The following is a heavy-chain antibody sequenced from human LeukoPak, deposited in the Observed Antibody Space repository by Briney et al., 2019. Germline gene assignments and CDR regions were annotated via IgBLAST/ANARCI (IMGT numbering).Heavy chain of an antibody. D-gene: IGHD3-3*01. V-gene: IGHV3-9*01. CDR1: GFTFDDYA. J-gene: IGHJ3*02. CDR2: ISWNSGSI. Sequence: AGRSLGLSCAASGFTFDDYAMHWVRQAPGKGLEWVSGISWNSGSIGYADSVKGRFTISRDNAKNSLYLQMNSLRAEDTALYYCANLGFWSGFAAFDIWGQGTMVAVSS. CDR3: ANLGFWSGFAAFDI.